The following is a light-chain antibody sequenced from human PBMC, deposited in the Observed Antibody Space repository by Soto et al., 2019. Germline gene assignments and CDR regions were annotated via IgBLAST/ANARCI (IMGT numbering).Light chain of an antibody. CDR1: HSVSSNY. V-gene: IGKV3-20*01. CDR3: QRYGISPK. CDR2: DVS. Sequence: EIVLTQSPGTLSLSPGERATLSCSSSHSVSSNYLAWYQQKPGQAPRFLIYDVSSRATGIPARFRGSGSGTDFNLSVSRLEPVDFAVYFCQRYGISPKFGQGTKVEIK. J-gene: IGKJ1*01.